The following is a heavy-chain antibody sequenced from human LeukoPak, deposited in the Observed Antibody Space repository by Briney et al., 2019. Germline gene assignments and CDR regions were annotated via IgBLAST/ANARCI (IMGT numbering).Heavy chain of an antibody. CDR2: IYYSGST. CDR3: ARERWNYYDSSGYYYFDY. D-gene: IGHD3-22*01. J-gene: IGHJ4*02. CDR1: GGSISSYY. V-gene: IGHV4-59*12. Sequence: SETLSLTCSVSGGSISSYYWSWIRQPPGKGLEWIGYIYYSGSTNYNPSLKSRVTISVDTSKNQFSLKLSSVTAADTAVYYCARERWNYYDSSGYYYFDYWGQGTLVTVSS.